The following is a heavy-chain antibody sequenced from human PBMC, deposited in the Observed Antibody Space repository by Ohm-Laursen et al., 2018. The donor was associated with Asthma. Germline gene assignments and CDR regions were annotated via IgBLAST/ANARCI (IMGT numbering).Heavy chain of an antibody. V-gene: IGHV3-30-3*01. CDR1: GFTLRSYA. CDR2: GGSYYDGGLK. D-gene: IGHD3-3*01. J-gene: IGHJ4*02. CDR3: ARDVMEWYLPAFDF. Sequence: SLRPSRAASGFTLRSYAMHWVRQAPGKGLEWVAVGGSYYDGGLKYYADSVNGRFTVSRDDSKNTLYLQMNSLRPDDTAVYYCARDVMEWYLPAFDFWGQGTLVTVSS.